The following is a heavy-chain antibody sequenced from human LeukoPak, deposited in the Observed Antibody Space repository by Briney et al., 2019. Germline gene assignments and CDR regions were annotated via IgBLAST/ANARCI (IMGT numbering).Heavy chain of an antibody. CDR3: AGEGPYCSSTSCYLDF. V-gene: IGHV3-11*04. D-gene: IGHD2-2*01. CDR2: ISSSGSTI. Sequence: GGSLRLSCAASGFTFSDYYMSWIRQAPGKGLEWVSYISSSGSTIYYADSVKGRFTISRDNSKNSLYLQMNSLRAEDTALYYSAGEGPYCSSTSCYLDFWGQGTLVTVSS. CDR1: GFTFSDYY. J-gene: IGHJ4*01.